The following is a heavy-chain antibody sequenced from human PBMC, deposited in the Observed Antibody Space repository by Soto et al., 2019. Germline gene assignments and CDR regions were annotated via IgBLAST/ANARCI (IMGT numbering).Heavy chain of an antibody. Sequence: PSETLSLTCTVSGGSIETFYWSWIRQPPAEGLEWIGSIYHTGNAYYNPSLKSRVTISVDTSKNQFSLKLTSVTAADAALYYCARDFFDSSDYTTNWFDPWGQGTLVTVSS. CDR1: GGSIETFY. J-gene: IGHJ5*02. D-gene: IGHD3-22*01. V-gene: IGHV4-59*05. CDR3: ARDFFDSSDYTTNWFDP. CDR2: IYHTGNA.